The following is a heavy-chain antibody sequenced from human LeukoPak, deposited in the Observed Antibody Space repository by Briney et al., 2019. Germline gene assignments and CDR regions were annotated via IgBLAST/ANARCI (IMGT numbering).Heavy chain of an antibody. J-gene: IGHJ4*02. CDR1: GASIRSGDYY. D-gene: IGHD3-22*01. CDR2: IYYSGST. CDR3: ARGSSGYSIDY. V-gene: IGHV4-30-4*01. Sequence: SQTLSLTCTVSGASIRSGDYYWSWIRQPPGKGLEWIGYIYYSGSTYYNPSLKSRVTISVDTSKNQFSLKLSSVTAADTAVYYCARGSSGYSIDYWGQGTLVTVSS.